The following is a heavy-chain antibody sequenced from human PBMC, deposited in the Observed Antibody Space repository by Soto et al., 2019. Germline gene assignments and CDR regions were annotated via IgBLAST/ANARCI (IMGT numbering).Heavy chain of an antibody. CDR1: GFPFGSYA. CDR2: ISGSGGST. D-gene: IGHD5-12*01. Sequence: PGGSLRLSCAASGFPFGSYAMSWVRQAPGKGLEWVSAISGSGGSTYYADSVKGRFTISRDNSKNTLYLQMNSLRAEDTAVYYCAKDSGQYSGYDFNAFDIWGQGTMVTVSS. V-gene: IGHV3-23*01. CDR3: AKDSGQYSGYDFNAFDI. J-gene: IGHJ3*02.